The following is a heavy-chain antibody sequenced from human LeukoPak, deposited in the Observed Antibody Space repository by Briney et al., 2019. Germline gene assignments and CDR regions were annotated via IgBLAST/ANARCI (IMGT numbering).Heavy chain of an antibody. J-gene: IGHJ4*02. CDR2: IYYSGST. Sequence: SETLSLTCTVSGDSISSSSYYWGWIRQPPGKGLEWIGSIYYSGSTYYNPSLKSRVTISVDTSKNQFSLKLSSVTAADTAVYYCARDGSGSYYPYFDYWGQGTLVTVSS. V-gene: IGHV4-39*07. D-gene: IGHD3-10*01. CDR3: ARDGSGSYYPYFDY. CDR1: GDSISSSSYY.